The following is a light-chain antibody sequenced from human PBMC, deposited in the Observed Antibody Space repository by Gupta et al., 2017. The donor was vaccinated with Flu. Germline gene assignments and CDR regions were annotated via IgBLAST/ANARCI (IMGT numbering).Light chain of an antibody. Sequence: DTQMTQSPSTLSASVGDRVTITCRDSQSINNHLAWYQRKPEKAPKLLIKTASKVERGVTSRFSGSADGKEFTLTSSIRQHEDCATYYCQQDDLYSEFGQGTQVEIK. CDR2: TAS. J-gene: IGKJ5*01. V-gene: IGKV1-5*03. CDR1: QSINNH. CDR3: QQDDLYSE.